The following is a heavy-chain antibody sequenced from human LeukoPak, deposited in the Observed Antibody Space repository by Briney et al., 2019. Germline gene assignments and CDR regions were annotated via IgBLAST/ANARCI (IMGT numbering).Heavy chain of an antibody. V-gene: IGHV4-61*02. J-gene: IGHJ4*02. Sequence: SETLSLTCTVSGGSISSGSYYWSWIRQPAGKGLEWIGRIYTSGSTNYNPSLKSRVTISVDTSKNQFSLKLSSVTAADTAVYYCARGSSGYYYPAFDYWGQGTLVTVSS. CDR3: ARGSSGYYYPAFDY. CDR1: GGSISSGSYY. D-gene: IGHD3-22*01. CDR2: IYTSGST.